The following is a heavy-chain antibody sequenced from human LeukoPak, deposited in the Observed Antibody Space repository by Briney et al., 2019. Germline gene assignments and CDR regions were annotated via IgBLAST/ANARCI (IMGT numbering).Heavy chain of an antibody. CDR1: GGSISSYY. V-gene: IGHV4-59*01. D-gene: IGHD6-13*01. CDR3: ARARGIAAAGSGYYYGMDV. Sequence: SETLSLTCTVSGGSISSYYWSWIRQPPGKGLEWIGYVYYSGSTNYNPSLKSRFTISVDTSKNQFSLKLSSVTAADTAVYYCARARGIAAAGSGYYYGMDVWGQGTTVTVSS. J-gene: IGHJ6*02. CDR2: VYYSGST.